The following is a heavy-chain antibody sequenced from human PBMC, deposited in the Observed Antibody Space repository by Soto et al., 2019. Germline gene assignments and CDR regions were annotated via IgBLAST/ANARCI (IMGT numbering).Heavy chain of an antibody. D-gene: IGHD6-6*01. Sequence: GGSLRLSCAASGFNFSSYSMNWVRQAPGKGLEWVSYISSSSSTIYYADSVKGRFTISRDNAKNSLYLQMNSLRDEDTAVYYCARPEHSSSSYGTDVWGQGTTVTVSS. V-gene: IGHV3-48*02. J-gene: IGHJ6*02. CDR2: ISSSSSTI. CDR3: ARPEHSSSSYGTDV. CDR1: GFNFSSYS.